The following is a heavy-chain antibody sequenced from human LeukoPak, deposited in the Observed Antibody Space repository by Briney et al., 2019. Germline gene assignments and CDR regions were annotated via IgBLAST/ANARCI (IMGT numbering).Heavy chain of an antibody. J-gene: IGHJ6*02. V-gene: IGHV3-48*03. D-gene: IGHD2-2*01. CDR1: GFTFSSYE. Sequence: GGSLRLSCAASGFTFSSYEMNWVRQAPGKGXXXXXXXXXXXXXXXYADSVKGRFTISRDNAKNSLYLQMNSLRAEDTAVYYCAREGYCSSTSCPAGGYYYYGMDVWAKGPRSPSP. CDR3: AREGYCSSTSCPAGGYYYYGMDV. CDR2: XXXXXXXX.